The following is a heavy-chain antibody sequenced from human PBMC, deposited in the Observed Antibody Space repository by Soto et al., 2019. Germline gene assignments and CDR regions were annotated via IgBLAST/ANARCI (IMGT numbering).Heavy chain of an antibody. Sequence: GESLKISCNGSGYSFTSYWIAWVRQMPGKGLECMGIIYPGDSDTRYSPSFQGQVTISADKSSAYLQWNSLEASDTAMYYCARWYSSALYYLDYWGQGTMVT. D-gene: IGHD6-19*01. V-gene: IGHV5-51*01. J-gene: IGHJ4*02. CDR2: IYPGDSDT. CDR1: GYSFTSYW. CDR3: ARWYSSALYYLDY.